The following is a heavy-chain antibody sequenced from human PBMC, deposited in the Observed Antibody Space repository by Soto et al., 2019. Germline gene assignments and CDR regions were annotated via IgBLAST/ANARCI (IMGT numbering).Heavy chain of an antibody. CDR3: AREKRPGDF. Sequence: EVELVDSGGGLVQPGGSLRLSCAASTFTLRNYWMGWVRQAPGKGLEWVANIKQDGSEKYYVGSVKGRFIISRDNAKRSVYLQMRRLGVEDTAVYYCAREKRPGDFWGQGTLVTVSS. CDR1: TFTLRNYW. V-gene: IGHV3-7*01. CDR2: IKQDGSEK. J-gene: IGHJ4*02.